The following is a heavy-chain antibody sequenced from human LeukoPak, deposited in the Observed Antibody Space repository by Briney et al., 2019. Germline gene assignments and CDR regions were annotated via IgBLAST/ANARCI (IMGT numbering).Heavy chain of an antibody. CDR3: AELGITMIGGV. CDR2: IYSGDYT. D-gene: IGHD3-10*02. J-gene: IGHJ6*04. Sequence: PGGSLRLSCAASGFSVSTNYMTWVRQAPGKGLEWVSVIYSGDYTYYADSVKGRFTISRDNSKNTLYLQMNSLRAEDTAVYYCAELGITMIGGVWGKGTTVTISS. V-gene: IGHV3-53*01. CDR1: GFSVSTNY.